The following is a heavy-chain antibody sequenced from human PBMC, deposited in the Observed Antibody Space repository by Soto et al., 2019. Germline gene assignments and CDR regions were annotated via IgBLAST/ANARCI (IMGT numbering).Heavy chain of an antibody. J-gene: IGHJ3*02. CDR3: ARKKGDTFDI. Sequence: GGSLRLSCAASGVTFSSYTMNWVRQAPGKGLEWVSFISSSGTYTYYADSLKGRFTISRDNAKDSLYLQMNSLRAEDTAVYYCARKKGDTFDIWGQGTMVTVSS. CDR2: ISSSGTYT. V-gene: IGHV3-21*01. CDR1: GVTFSSYT.